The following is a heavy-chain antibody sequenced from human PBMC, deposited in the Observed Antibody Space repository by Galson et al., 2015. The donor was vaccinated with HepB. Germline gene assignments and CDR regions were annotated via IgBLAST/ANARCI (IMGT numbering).Heavy chain of an antibody. CDR2: INYSGRT. V-gene: IGHV4-39*01. Sequence: ETLSLTCTISGGSIRSSSYYWGWIRQPPGKGLEWIGSINYSGRTYYNPSLKSRVTISVDTSKNQFSLKLSSVTAADTAVYYCARVGVPAAIGDWSDSWGQGTLVTVSS. D-gene: IGHD2-2*01. CDR1: GGSIRSSSYY. CDR3: ARVGVPAAIGDWSDS. J-gene: IGHJ5*01.